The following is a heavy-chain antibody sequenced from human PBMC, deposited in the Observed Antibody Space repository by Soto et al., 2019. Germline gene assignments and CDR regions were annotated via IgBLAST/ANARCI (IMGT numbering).Heavy chain of an antibody. CDR3: AREIFPYGMDV. V-gene: IGHV4-30-2*01. CDR1: GDSINSGGYS. J-gene: IGHJ6*02. Sequence: PSETLSLTRGASGDSINSGGYSWSWIRQPPGRGLEWIGNIYPSGSANYSPSLKTRVTISVDRSMNQFSLNLGSVTAADTAVYYCAREIFPYGMDVWGPGTTVTVSS. D-gene: IGHD3-3*01. CDR2: IYPSGSA.